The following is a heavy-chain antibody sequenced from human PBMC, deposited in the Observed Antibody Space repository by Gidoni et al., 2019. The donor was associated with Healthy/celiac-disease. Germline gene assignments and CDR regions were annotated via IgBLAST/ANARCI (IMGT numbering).Heavy chain of an antibody. Sequence: EVQLVESGGGLVQPGRSLRLSCAASGFTFDDYAMHWVRQAPGKGLEWVSGISWNSGSIGYADSVKGRFTISRDNAKNSLYLQMNSLRAEDTALYYCAKEGGSGYFVHPRGYFDLWGRGTLVTVSS. CDR1: GFTFDDYA. D-gene: IGHD3-22*01. CDR2: ISWNSGSI. V-gene: IGHV3-9*01. J-gene: IGHJ2*01. CDR3: AKEGGSGYFVHPRGYFDL.